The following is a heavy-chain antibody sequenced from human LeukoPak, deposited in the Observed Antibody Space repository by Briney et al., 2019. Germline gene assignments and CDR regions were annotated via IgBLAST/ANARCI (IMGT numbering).Heavy chain of an antibody. D-gene: IGHD3-22*01. V-gene: IGHV3-30-3*01. CDR3: ARDLLDSSGYYPLDY. CDR1: GFTFSSYA. CDR2: ISYDGSNK. Sequence: GGSLRLSCAASGFTFSSYAMHWVRQAPGKGLEWVAVISYDGSNKYYADFVKGRFTISRDNSKNTLYLQMNSLRAEDTAVYYCARDLLDSSGYYPLDYWGQGTLVTVSS. J-gene: IGHJ4*02.